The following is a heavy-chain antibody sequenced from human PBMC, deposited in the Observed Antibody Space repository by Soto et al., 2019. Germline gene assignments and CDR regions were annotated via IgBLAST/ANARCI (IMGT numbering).Heavy chain of an antibody. CDR3: AKDEGYCNSISCKDAFDY. CDR1: GFTFVDYA. CDR2: ISWDGGYK. D-gene: IGHD2-2*01. J-gene: IGHJ3*01. Sequence: DVQLVESGGGLVQPGRSLRISCAASGFTFVDYAMHWVRQAPGQGLEWVSGISWDGGYKGYADSVKGRFTISRDNAKKSLYLEMNSLRVEDTALYYCAKDEGYCNSISCKDAFDYWGQGTTVTVS. V-gene: IGHV3-9*01.